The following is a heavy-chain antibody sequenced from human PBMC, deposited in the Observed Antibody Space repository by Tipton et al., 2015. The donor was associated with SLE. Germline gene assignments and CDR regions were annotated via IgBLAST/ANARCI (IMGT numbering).Heavy chain of an antibody. CDR2: ISSNGGST. CDR3: ARVRGGQQLVGWFDP. V-gene: IGHV3-64*01. D-gene: IGHD6-13*01. CDR1: GFTFSSYA. J-gene: IGHJ5*02. Sequence: SLRLSCAASGFTFSSYAMHWVRQAPGKGLEYVSAISSNGGSTYYANSVKGRFTISRDNSKNTLYLQMGSLRAEDMAVYYCARVRGGQQLVGWFDPWGQGTLVTVSS.